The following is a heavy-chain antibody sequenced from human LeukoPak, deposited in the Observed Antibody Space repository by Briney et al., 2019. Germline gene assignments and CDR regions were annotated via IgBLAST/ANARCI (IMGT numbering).Heavy chain of an antibody. CDR3: AKDWLGLGELSYPFDY. V-gene: IGHV3-23*01. J-gene: IGHJ4*02. Sequence: GGSLRLSCVASGFPFSSYWMTWVRQAPGKGLEWVSAISGSGGSTYYADSVKGRFTISRDNSKNTLYLQMNSLRAEDTAVYYCAKDWLGLGELSYPFDYWGQGTLVTVSS. CDR1: GFPFSSYW. D-gene: IGHD3-16*02. CDR2: ISGSGGST.